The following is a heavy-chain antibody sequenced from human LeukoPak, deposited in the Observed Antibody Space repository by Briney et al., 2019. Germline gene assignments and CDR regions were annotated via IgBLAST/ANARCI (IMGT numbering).Heavy chain of an antibody. Sequence: GGSLRLSCAASGFTFSNYVLQWVRQAPGKGLEWVAVITYDGGNKYYADSVKGRFTISRDNSKNTLYLQMNSLRAEDTAVYYCARIQDLYDSSGPLRDWGQGTLVTVSS. CDR2: ITYDGGNK. D-gene: IGHD3-22*01. V-gene: IGHV3-30-3*01. CDR3: ARIQDLYDSSGPLRD. J-gene: IGHJ4*02. CDR1: GFTFSNYV.